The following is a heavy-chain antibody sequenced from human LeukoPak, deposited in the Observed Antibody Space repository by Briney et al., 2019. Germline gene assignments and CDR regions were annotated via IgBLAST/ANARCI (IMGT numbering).Heavy chain of an antibody. D-gene: IGHD6-13*01. J-gene: IGHJ5*02. CDR3: ARYTPAAGTFNLFDP. CDR1: GYTFTSYD. V-gene: IGHV1-8*01. Sequence: ASVKVSCNASGYTFTSYDINWVRQATGQGLEWMGWMNPNSGNTGYAQKFRGRVTMTRNTSITTAHMELTSLRSEDTAVYYCARYTPAAGTFNLFDPWGQGTRVTVSS. CDR2: MNPNSGNT.